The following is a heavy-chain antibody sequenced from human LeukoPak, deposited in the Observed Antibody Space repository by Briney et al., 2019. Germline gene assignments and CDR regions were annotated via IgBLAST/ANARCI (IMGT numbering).Heavy chain of an antibody. D-gene: IGHD3-10*01. CDR1: GFTFSSYS. CDR2: ISSSSSYI. J-gene: IGHJ4*02. CDR3: ASDYYGSGSHFDY. V-gene: IGHV3-21*01. Sequence: PGGSLRLSCAASGFTFSSYSMNWVRQAPGKGLEWVSSISSSSSYIYYADSVKGRFTISRDNAKNSLYLQMNSLRAEDTAVYYCASDYYGSGSHFDYWGQGTLVTVSS.